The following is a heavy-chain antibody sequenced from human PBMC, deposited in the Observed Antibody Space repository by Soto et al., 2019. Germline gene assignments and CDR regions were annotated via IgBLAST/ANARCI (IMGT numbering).Heavy chain of an antibody. CDR1: GYTFTNYG. CDR2: ISAHTGNT. Sequence: ASVKVSCKTSGYTFTNYGISWVRQAPGQGLEWMGWISAHTGNTNYAQKFKGRVTMTTDTSTSTAYMELRSLRSDDTAVYYCARVLGYNSSWWRHTAFDIWGQGTMVTVSS. D-gene: IGHD6-13*01. V-gene: IGHV1-18*01. CDR3: ARVLGYNSSWWRHTAFDI. J-gene: IGHJ3*02.